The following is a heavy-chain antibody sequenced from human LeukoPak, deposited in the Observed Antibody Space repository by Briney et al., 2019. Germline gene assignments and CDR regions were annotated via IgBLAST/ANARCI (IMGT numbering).Heavy chain of an antibody. CDR3: ARITMDATSANFYYYFLDA. CDR2: IISHGGST. Sequence: GGSLRLSCAASGFTFSGYTLHWVRQAPGKGLEYVSAIISHGGSTHYADSVKGRFTVSRDNSKNTLYLQMDSLRAEDMAVYYCARITMDATSANFYYYFLDAWGKGTTVTVSS. D-gene: IGHD3-3*01. CDR1: GFTFSGYT. V-gene: IGHV3-64*02. J-gene: IGHJ6*03.